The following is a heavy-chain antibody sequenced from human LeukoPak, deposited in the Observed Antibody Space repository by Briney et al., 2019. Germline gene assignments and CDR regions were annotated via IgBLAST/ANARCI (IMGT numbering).Heavy chain of an antibody. CDR2: ISSSGSPI. CDR3: ARGPSVGSGWSPDY. J-gene: IGHJ4*02. CDR1: GFTFKNYE. D-gene: IGHD6-19*01. Sequence: GGSLRLSCAASGFTFKNYEMNWVRQAPGKGLEWVSYISSSGSPIYYADSLKGRFTISRDNAENSLYLQMNSLRAEDTAVYYCARGPSVGSGWSPDYWGQGTLVTVSS. V-gene: IGHV3-48*03.